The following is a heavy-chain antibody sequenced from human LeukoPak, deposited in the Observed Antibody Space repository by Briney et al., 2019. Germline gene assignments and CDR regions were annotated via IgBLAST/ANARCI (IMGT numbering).Heavy chain of an antibody. CDR2: IYYSGST. J-gene: IGHJ6*02. CDR1: GGSISSGDYY. D-gene: IGHD3-10*01. CDR3: ARSQLLWFGEFIYGMDV. Sequence: SETLSLTCTVSGGSISSGDYYWNWIRQPPGKGLEWIGYIYYSGSTYYNPSLKSRVTISLDTSKTQFSLRLSSVTAADTAVYYCARSQLLWFGEFIYGMDVWGQGTTVTVSS. V-gene: IGHV4-30-4*01.